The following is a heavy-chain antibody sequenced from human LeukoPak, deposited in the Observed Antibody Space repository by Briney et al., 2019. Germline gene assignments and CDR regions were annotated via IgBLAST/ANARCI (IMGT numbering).Heavy chain of an antibody. CDR3: ARSSGSRYYIDY. V-gene: IGHV4-59*01. CDR2: IHYTGST. Sequence: PSETLSLTCTVSSGSISTYYWSWVRQPPGKRLEWIGFIHYTGSTNYNPSLKSRVTISVDTSKNQFSLKLNSVTAADTAVYFCARSSGSRYYIDYWGQGTLVTVSS. D-gene: IGHD1-26*01. CDR1: SGSISTYY. J-gene: IGHJ4*02.